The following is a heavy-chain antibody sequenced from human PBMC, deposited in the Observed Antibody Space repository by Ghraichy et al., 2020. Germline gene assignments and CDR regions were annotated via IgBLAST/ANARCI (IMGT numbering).Heavy chain of an antibody. CDR1: GASISSYF. V-gene: IGHV4-59*01. CDR2: IHNSGTT. J-gene: IGHJ4*02. Sequence: SETLSLTCTVSGASISSYFWSWIRQPPGKGLEWIGNIHNSGTTNYNPSLKSRVTISEDTSKNQLSLKMNSVTAADTAVYYCARDGYTNYYFDYWCQGTLVTVSS. D-gene: IGHD6-13*01. CDR3: ARDGYTNYYFDY.